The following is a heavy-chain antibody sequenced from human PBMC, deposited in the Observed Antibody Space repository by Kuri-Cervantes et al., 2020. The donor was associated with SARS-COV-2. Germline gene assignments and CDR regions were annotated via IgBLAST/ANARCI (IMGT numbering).Heavy chain of an antibody. Sequence: SETLSLTCAVYGGSFSGYYWSWIRQPPGKGPEWIGEINHRGDINHNPSLKSRVTLSVDTSKNQFSLKVRSVTAADTAVYYCARGPNYDILTGSPGFDAFDVWGQGTMVTVSS. J-gene: IGHJ3*01. CDR1: GGSFSGYY. D-gene: IGHD3-9*01. CDR3: ARGPNYDILTGSPGFDAFDV. CDR2: INHRGDI. V-gene: IGHV4-34*01.